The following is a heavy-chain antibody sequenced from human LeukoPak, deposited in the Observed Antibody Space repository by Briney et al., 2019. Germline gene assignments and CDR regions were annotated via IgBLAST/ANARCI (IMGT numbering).Heavy chain of an antibody. CDR1: GFTFSNHG. V-gene: IGHV3-30*19. Sequence: GRSLRLSCAVSGFTFSNHGMHWVRQAPGKGLEWVAVISYDGSNKYYADSVKGRFTISRDNSKNTLYLQMNSLRAEDTAVYYCARDLRITMIVVVKYGMDVWGQGTTVTVSS. J-gene: IGHJ6*02. D-gene: IGHD3-22*01. CDR2: ISYDGSNK. CDR3: ARDLRITMIVVVKYGMDV.